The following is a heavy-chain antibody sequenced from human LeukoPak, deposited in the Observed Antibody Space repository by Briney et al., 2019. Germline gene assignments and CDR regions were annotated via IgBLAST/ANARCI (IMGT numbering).Heavy chain of an antibody. Sequence: ASVKVSCKASGYTFTSYGISWVRQAPGQGLEWMGGIIPIFGTANYAQKFQGRVTITTDESTSTAYMELSSLRSEDTAVYYCASPDPYCSGGSCYLGYWGQGTLVTVSS. CDR2: IIPIFGTA. CDR3: ASPDPYCSGGSCYLGY. J-gene: IGHJ4*02. CDR1: GYTFTSYG. D-gene: IGHD2-15*01. V-gene: IGHV1-69*05.